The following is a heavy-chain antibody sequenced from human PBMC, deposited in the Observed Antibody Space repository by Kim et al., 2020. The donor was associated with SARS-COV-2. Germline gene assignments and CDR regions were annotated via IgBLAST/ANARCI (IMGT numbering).Heavy chain of an antibody. Sequence: GGSLRLSCAASGFTFSSYGMHWVRQAPGKGLEWVAVISYDGSNKNYADSVKARFTISRDKSKNTLYLQMNRLRAEDTAVYYCAKESGSGTYYGWTYYYYGMDVWGQGTTVTVSS. V-gene: IGHV3-30*18. CDR3: AKESGSGTYYGWTYYYYGMDV. J-gene: IGHJ6*02. CDR2: ISYDGSNK. CDR1: GFTFSSYG. D-gene: IGHD3-10*01.